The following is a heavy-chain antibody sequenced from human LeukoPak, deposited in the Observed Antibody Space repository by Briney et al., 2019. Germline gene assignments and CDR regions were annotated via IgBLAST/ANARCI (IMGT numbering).Heavy chain of an antibody. V-gene: IGHV1-2*02. CDR2: INPNSGST. D-gene: IGHD6-6*01. CDR1: GYTFTGYY. CDR3: ARVRGPYSSSDAFDI. J-gene: IGHJ3*02. Sequence: ASVKVSCKASGYTFTGYYMHWVRQAPGQGLEWMGWINPNSGSTNYAQKFQGRVSMTRDTSIGTAYMELSRLRSDDTAVYYCARVRGPYSSSDAFDIWGQGTMVTVSS.